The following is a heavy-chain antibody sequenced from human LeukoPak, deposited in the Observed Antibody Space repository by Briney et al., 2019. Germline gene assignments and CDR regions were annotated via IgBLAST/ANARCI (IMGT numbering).Heavy chain of an antibody. CDR3: AKDQGQAVVPRRFDY. V-gene: IGHV3-23*01. Sequence: GSLRLSCAASGFMFSNFAMSWVRQAPGKGLEWVSTIYYSGGNTYSADSVKGRFTISRDNAKNTLYLQMNSLRAEDTAVYYCAKDQGQAVVPRRFDYWGQGTLVTVSS. CDR1: GFMFSNFA. CDR2: IYYSGGNT. J-gene: IGHJ4*02. D-gene: IGHD2-2*01.